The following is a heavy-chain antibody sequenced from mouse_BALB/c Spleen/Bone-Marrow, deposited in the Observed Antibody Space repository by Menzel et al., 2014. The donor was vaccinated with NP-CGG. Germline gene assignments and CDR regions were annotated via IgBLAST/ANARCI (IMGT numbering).Heavy chain of an antibody. V-gene: IGHV2-6-4*01. CDR1: EFSLSRYS. CDR2: IWGGGST. D-gene: IGHD1-1*01. J-gene: IGHJ4*01. CDR3: ARMHYAYAMDY. Sequence: VKLQESGPGLVAPSQSLSITCTVSEFSLSRYSVHWVRQPPGKGLEWLGMIWGGGSTDYNSALKSRLNISKVNSKSQVFLKMNSLQTDDTAMYYCARMHYAYAMDYWGQGTSVTVSS.